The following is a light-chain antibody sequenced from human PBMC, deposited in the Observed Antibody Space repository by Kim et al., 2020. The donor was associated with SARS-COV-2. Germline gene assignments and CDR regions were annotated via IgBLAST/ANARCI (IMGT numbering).Light chain of an antibody. CDR2: GAS. Sequence: EIVLTQSPGTLSLSPGERATLSCRASQSVSSSYLAWYQQKPGQAPRLLIYGASSRATRIPDRFSGSGSGTDFTLTISRLEPEDFAVYYCERYGSAPWTFGQGTKVDIK. V-gene: IGKV3-20*01. CDR1: QSVSSSY. CDR3: ERYGSAPWT. J-gene: IGKJ1*01.